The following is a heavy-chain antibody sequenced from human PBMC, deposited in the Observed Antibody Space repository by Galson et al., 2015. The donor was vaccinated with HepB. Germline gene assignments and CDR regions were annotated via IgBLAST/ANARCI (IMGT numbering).Heavy chain of an antibody. Sequence: SLRLSCAASGFTFSNYWMNWVRQAPGKGLEWVASIKADGSEEYYVDSVKGRFTMSRDNAEKSLYLQMNSLRGEDTAVYYCARGTSSAYGTSWFDPWGQGTLVTVSS. J-gene: IGHJ5*02. CDR3: ARGTSSAYGTSWFDP. V-gene: IGHV3-7*03. CDR2: IKADGSEE. D-gene: IGHD6-19*01. CDR1: GFTFSNYW.